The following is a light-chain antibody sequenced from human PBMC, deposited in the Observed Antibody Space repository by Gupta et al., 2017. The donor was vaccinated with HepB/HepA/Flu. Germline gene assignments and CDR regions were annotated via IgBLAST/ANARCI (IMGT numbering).Light chain of an antibody. V-gene: IGKV3-15*01. Sequence: EIVMTQSPATLSLSPGERATLSCRASQSVSGNLAWYQQKPGQAPRLLIYGASTRATGIPGWFSGSGSGTEFTLTISSLQSQDFAVYYCQHYNNWPPTTFGGGTKVEIK. CDR2: GAS. CDR3: QHYNNWPPTT. J-gene: IGKJ4*01. CDR1: QSVSGN.